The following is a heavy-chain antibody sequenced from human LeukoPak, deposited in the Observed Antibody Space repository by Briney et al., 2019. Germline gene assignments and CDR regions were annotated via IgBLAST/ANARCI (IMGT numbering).Heavy chain of an antibody. CDR3: ARDIMVRGVPGY. Sequence: SETLSLTCTVSGGSISSYYWSWIRQPPGKGLEWIGYIYYSGSTNYNPSPKSRVTISVDTSKNQFSLKLSSVTAADTAVYYCARDIMVRGVPGYWGQGTLVTVSS. D-gene: IGHD3-10*01. CDR1: GGSISSYY. V-gene: IGHV4-59*01. CDR2: IYYSGST. J-gene: IGHJ4*02.